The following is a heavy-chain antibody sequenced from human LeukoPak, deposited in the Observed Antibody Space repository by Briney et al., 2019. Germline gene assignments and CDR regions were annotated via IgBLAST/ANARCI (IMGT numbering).Heavy chain of an antibody. J-gene: IGHJ4*02. CDR2: INHSGST. CDR1: GGSFSGYY. Sequence: SETLSLTCAVYGGSFSGYYWSWIRQPPGKGLEWIGEINHSGSTSYNPSLKSRVTISVDTSKNQFPLKLSSVTAADTAVYYCARGKPRYDFWSGYYRLAFDYWGQGTLVTVSS. D-gene: IGHD3-3*01. CDR3: ARGKPRYDFWSGYYRLAFDY. V-gene: IGHV4-34*01.